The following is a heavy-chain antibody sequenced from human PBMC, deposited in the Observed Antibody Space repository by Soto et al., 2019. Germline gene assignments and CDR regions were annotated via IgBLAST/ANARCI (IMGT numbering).Heavy chain of an antibody. J-gene: IGHJ4*02. Sequence: SVKVSRKASGYTFTGYVMHWVLQAPGQRLEWMGWINAGNGNTKYSQKFQGRVTITRDTSASTAYMELSSLRSEDTAVYYCARGKITGILDLWGQRTLVTVSS. V-gene: IGHV1-3*01. D-gene: IGHD1-20*01. CDR2: INAGNGNT. CDR3: ARGKITGILDL. CDR1: GYTFTGYV.